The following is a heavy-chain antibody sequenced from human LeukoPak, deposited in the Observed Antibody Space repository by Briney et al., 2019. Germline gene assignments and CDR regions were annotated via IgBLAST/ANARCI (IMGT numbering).Heavy chain of an antibody. CDR1: GFTFNSYT. V-gene: IGHV3-53*01. Sequence: GGSLRLSCAASGFTFNSYTMNWVRQAPGKGLEWVSVIYSGGSTYYADSVKGRFTISRDNSKNTLYLQMNSLRAEDTAVYYCASLPNYDFWSGSYGMDVWGQGTTVTVSS. D-gene: IGHD3-3*01. CDR3: ASLPNYDFWSGSYGMDV. J-gene: IGHJ6*02. CDR2: IYSGGST.